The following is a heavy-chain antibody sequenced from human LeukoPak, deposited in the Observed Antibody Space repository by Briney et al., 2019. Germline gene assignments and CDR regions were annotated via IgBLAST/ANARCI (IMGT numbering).Heavy chain of an antibody. CDR2: INPNSGDT. J-gene: IGHJ3*02. Sequence: GASVKLSCKASGYTFTGYYMHWVRQAPGQGLEWMGWINPNSGDTNYAQKFQGRVAMTRDPSISTAYMELRWLTSDDTAVYYCARVDPGMVTAFDIWGQGRMVTVSS. V-gene: IGHV1-2*02. CDR3: ARVDPGMVTAFDI. D-gene: IGHD5-18*01. CDR1: GYTFTGYY.